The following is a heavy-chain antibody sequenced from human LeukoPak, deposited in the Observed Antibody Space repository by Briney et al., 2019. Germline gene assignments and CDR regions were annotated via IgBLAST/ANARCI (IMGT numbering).Heavy chain of an antibody. V-gene: IGHV3-23*01. D-gene: IGHD1-26*01. CDR3: AKCGALIDYVDY. CDR2: ISGSGGST. J-gene: IGHJ4*02. Sequence: PGGSLRLSCAASGFTFSSYAMSWVRRAPGKGLEWVSAISGSGGSTYYADSVKGRFTISRDNSKNTLYLQMNSLRAEDTAVYYCAKCGALIDYVDYWGQGTLVTVSS. CDR1: GFTFSSYA.